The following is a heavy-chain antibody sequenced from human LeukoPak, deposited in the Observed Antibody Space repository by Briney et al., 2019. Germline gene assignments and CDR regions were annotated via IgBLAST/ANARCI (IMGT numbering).Heavy chain of an antibody. V-gene: IGHV3-9*01. CDR2: ISWNSGSI. D-gene: IGHD2-2*01. CDR1: GFTFGDYA. J-gene: IGHJ4*02. CDR3: AKDQGVVVPAALDY. Sequence: GGSLRLSCAASGFTFGDYAMHWVRQAPGKGPEWVSGISWNSGSIGYADSVKGRFTISRENAKNSLYLQMNSLRAEDTALYYCAKDQGVVVPAALDYWGQGTLVTVSS.